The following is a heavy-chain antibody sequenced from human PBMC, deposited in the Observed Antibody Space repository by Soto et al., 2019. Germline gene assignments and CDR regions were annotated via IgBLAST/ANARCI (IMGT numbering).Heavy chain of an antibody. CDR2: IYYSGST. Sequence: SETLSLTCTVSGGSISSSSYYWGWIRQPPGKGLEWIGSIYYSGSTYYNPSLKSRVTISVDTSKNQFSLKLSSVTAADTAVYYCARRSVVATTQEFDYWGQGTLVTVSS. CDR3: ARRSVVATTQEFDY. V-gene: IGHV4-39*01. D-gene: IGHD5-12*01. J-gene: IGHJ4*02. CDR1: GGSISSSSYY.